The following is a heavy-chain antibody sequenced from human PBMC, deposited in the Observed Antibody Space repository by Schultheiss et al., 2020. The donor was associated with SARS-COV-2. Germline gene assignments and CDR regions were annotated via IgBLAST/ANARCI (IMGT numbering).Heavy chain of an antibody. CDR2: INHSGST. D-gene: IGHD3-3*01. CDR3: ARLTYYDFWSGYYPHYYYYYYMDV. CDR1: GGSFSGYY. Sequence: SETLSLTCAVYGGSFSGYYWSWIRQPPGKGLEWIGEINHSGSTNYNPSLKSRVTMSVDTSKNQFSLKLSSVTAADTAVYYCARLTYYDFWSGYYPHYYYYYYMDVWGKGTTVTVSS. J-gene: IGHJ6*03. V-gene: IGHV4-34*01.